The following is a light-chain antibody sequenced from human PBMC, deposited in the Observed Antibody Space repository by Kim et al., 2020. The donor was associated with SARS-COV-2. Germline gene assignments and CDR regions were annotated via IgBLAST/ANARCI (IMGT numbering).Light chain of an antibody. CDR2: AAS. V-gene: IGKV1-39*01. Sequence: ASVGDIVTITCRASQSISSYLNWYQQKPGKAPKLLIYAASSLQSGVPSRFSGSGSGTYFTLTISSLQPEDFATYYCQQSYSTPPYSFGQGTKLEI. CDR1: QSISSY. J-gene: IGKJ2*03. CDR3: QQSYSTPPYS.